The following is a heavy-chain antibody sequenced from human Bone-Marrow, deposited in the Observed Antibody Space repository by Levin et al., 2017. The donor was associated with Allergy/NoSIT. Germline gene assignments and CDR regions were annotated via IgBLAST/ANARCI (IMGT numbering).Heavy chain of an antibody. CDR3: ARFMYSSSWYDRWRAFDI. D-gene: IGHD6-13*01. V-gene: IGHV1-18*01. CDR1: XXXXXXXG. CDR2: ISAYNGNT. J-gene: IGHJ3*02. Sequence: ASVKVSCKAXXXXXXXXGISGEHEGPGKGLEWMGWISAYNGNTNYAQKLQGRVTMTTNTSTSTAYMELRSLRSDDTAVYYCARFMYSSSWYDRWRAFDIWGQGTMVTVSS.